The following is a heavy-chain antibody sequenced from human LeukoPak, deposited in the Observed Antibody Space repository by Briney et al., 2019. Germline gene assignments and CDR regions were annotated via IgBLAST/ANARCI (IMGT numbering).Heavy chain of an antibody. J-gene: IGHJ3*02. CDR2: INPSGGST. Sequence: ASVKVSCKASGYTFTSYYMHWVRQAPRQGLEWMGIINPSGGSTSYAQKFQGRVTTTRDTSTSTVYMELSSLRSEDTAVYYCARDLPHVLRYFDWLSGDDAFDIWGQGTMVTVSS. CDR3: ARDLPHVLRYFDWLSGDDAFDI. V-gene: IGHV1-46*01. CDR1: GYTFTSYY. D-gene: IGHD3-9*01.